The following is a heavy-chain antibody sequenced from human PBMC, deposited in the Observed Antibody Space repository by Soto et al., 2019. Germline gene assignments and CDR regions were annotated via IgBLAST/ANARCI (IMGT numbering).Heavy chain of an antibody. CDR2: ISGSGGST. CDR3: ARRGSGSYYDY. D-gene: IGHD1-26*01. Sequence: PGVSLRLSCAASGFTFSSYAMRWVRQAPVKGLEWVSAISGSGGSTYYADSVKGRFTISRDNSKNTLYLQMNSLRAEDTAVYYCARRGSGSYYDYWGQGTLVTVSS. J-gene: IGHJ4*02. CDR1: GFTFSSYA. V-gene: IGHV3-23*01.